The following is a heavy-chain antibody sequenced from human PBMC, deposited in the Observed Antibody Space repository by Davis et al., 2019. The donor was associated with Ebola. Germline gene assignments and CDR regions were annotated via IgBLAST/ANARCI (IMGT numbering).Heavy chain of an antibody. J-gene: IGHJ4*02. CDR2: IYYSGST. CDR1: GGSISSSSYY. Sequence: SETLSLTCTVSGGSISSSSYYWGWIRPPPGKGLEWIGSIYYSGSTYYNPSLKSRVTISVDTSKNQFSLKLSSVTAADTAVYYCARQIGTYYYDSSGYYHVGFDYWGQGTLVTVSS. D-gene: IGHD3-22*01. CDR3: ARQIGTYYYDSSGYYHVGFDY. V-gene: IGHV4-39*01.